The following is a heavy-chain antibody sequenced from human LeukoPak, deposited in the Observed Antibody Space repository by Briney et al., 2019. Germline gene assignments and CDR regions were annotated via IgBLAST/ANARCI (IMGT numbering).Heavy chain of an antibody. V-gene: IGHV4-59*11. Sequence: SETLSLTCAVFDDSFSSHYWTWIRQPPGKGLEWIGYISYIGSTNYNPSLKSRVTISIDTSKNQFSLKLSSVTAADTAVYYCARDLVTVTKGFDIWGQGTMVSVSS. CDR1: DDSFSSHY. CDR2: ISYIGST. J-gene: IGHJ3*02. CDR3: ARDLVTVTKGFDI. D-gene: IGHD4-17*01.